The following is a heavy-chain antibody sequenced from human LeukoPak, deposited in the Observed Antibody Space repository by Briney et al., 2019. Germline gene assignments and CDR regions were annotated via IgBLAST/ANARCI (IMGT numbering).Heavy chain of an antibody. D-gene: IGHD1-26*01. J-gene: IGHJ4*02. CDR2: ISCDGSNK. V-gene: IGHV3-30-3*01. Sequence: GGSLRLSCAASGFTFSSYAMHWVRQAPGKGLEWVAVISCDGSNKYYADSVKGRFTISRDNSKNTLYLQMNSLRAEDTAVYYCARGGSYSTYFDYWGQGTLVTVSS. CDR3: ARGGSYSTYFDY. CDR1: GFTFSSYA.